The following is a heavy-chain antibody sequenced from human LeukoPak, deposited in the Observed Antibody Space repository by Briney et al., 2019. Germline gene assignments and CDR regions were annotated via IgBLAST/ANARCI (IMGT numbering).Heavy chain of an antibody. CDR2: IIPMFGIA. J-gene: IGHJ4*02. Sequence: WASVKVSCKASGGTFSRYAISWVRQAPGQGLEWMGGIIPMFGIANYAQKFQGRVTITADESTSTAYMELSSLRSEDTAVYYSARDRPYTGGWRGFDYWGQGTLVTVSS. D-gene: IGHD6-19*01. CDR1: GGTFSRYA. CDR3: ARDRPYTGGWRGFDY. V-gene: IGHV1-69*13.